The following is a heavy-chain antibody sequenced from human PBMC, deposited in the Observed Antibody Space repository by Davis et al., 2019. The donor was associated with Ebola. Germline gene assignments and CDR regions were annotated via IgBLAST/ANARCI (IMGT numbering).Heavy chain of an antibody. CDR2: NYHSGYT. J-gene: IGHJ3*02. CDR1: GYSISSGYY. Sequence: SETLSLTCTVSGYSISSGYYWGWIRQPPGKGLEWIGSNYHSGYTNYNPSLKSRVTISVDTSKNQFSLKLSSVTAADTAVYYCARFLGVVISNAFDIWGQGTMVTVSS. CDR3: ARFLGVVISNAFDI. V-gene: IGHV4-38-2*02. D-gene: IGHD3-3*01.